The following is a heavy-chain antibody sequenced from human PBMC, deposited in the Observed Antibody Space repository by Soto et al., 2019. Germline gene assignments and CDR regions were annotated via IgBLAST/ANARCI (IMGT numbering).Heavy chain of an antibody. J-gene: IGHJ4*01. V-gene: IGHV3-23*01. D-gene: IGHD1-26*01. CDR1: GFTFSTYA. Sequence: GGSLRLSCAASGFTFSTYAMNWVRQAPGKGLEWVSNIGGSGRNTYYAESVKGRFTISRDNLKSTVHLQMNSLRAEDTAVYYCVKDVGYSGIYWGQGTLVTVSS. CDR3: VKDVGYSGIY. CDR2: IGGSGRNT.